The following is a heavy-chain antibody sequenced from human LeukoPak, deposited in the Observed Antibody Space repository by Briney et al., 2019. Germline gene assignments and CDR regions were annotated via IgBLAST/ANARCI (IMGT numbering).Heavy chain of an antibody. J-gene: IGHJ4*02. CDR3: AKDLGRQSSSSLRYSSYMFDY. CDR2: TRADGSIE. Sequence: WGTLRLSCTASGFSFSSYGMHWVRQAPGKGLEWVAFTRADGSIEYYADSVKGRFTISRDNSKNTLYLQMNSLGDDDTAVYYCAKDLGRQSSSSLRYSSYMFDYWGQGDLVTVS. D-gene: IGHD6-6*01. V-gene: IGHV3-30*02. CDR1: GFSFSSYG.